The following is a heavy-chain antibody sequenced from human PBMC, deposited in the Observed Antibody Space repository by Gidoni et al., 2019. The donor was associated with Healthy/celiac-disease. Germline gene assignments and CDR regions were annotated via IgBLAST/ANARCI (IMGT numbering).Heavy chain of an antibody. CDR3: AKIRAYYDSSDAFDY. CDR1: GFTFSTYA. Sequence: EGQLLASGGGLVQPWGSLSLSRAASGFTFSTYAMSWVRQAPGKGLEWVSAISGSGGSTYYADSVKGRFTISRDNSKNTLYLQMNSLRAEDTAVYYCAKIRAYYDSSDAFDYWGQGTLVTVSS. D-gene: IGHD3-22*01. V-gene: IGHV3-23*01. CDR2: ISGSGGST. J-gene: IGHJ4*02.